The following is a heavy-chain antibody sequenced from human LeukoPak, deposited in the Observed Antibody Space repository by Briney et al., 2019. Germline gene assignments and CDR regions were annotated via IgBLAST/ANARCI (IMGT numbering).Heavy chain of an antibody. CDR3: ARGKWELLLDY. V-gene: IGHV4-38-2*02. CDR1: GYSISSGYY. Sequence: SETLSLTCTVSGYSISSGYYWGWIRQPPGKGLEWIGYIYYSGSTNYNPSLKSRVTISVDTSKNQFSLKLSSVTAADTAVYYCARGKWELLLDYWGQGTLVAVSS. J-gene: IGHJ4*02. D-gene: IGHD1-26*01. CDR2: IYYSGST.